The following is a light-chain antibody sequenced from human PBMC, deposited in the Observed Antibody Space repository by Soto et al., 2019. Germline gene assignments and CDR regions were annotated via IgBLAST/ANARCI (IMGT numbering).Light chain of an antibody. CDR1: SSNIGGNT. CDR3: ATWDDGLSAYV. V-gene: IGLV1-44*01. CDR2: SNS. Sequence: QSVLTQPPSASGTPGQRVTFSCSVSSSNIGGNTVSWFQHLPRTAPKLLIFSNSRRPSGVPDRFSGAKSGTSASLAISGLQSEDEANYYCATWDDGLSAYVFGTGTKVTVL. J-gene: IGLJ1*01.